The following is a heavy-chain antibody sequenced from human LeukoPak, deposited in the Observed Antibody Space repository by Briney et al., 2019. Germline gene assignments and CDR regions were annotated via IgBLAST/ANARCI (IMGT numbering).Heavy chain of an antibody. D-gene: IGHD3-10*01. CDR3: ARAPGAYYCGSGSYYPGVY. J-gene: IGHJ4*02. V-gene: IGHV1-18*01. CDR2: ISAYNGNT. CDR1: GYTFTSYG. Sequence: ASVKVSCKASGYTFTSYGISWVRQAPGQGLEWMGWISAYNGNTNYAQKLQGRVTMTTDTSTSTAYMELRSLRSDDTAVYYCARAPGAYYCGSGSYYPGVYWGQGTLVTVSS.